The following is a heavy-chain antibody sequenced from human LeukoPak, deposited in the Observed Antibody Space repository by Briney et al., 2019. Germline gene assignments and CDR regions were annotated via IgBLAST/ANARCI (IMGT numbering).Heavy chain of an antibody. Sequence: SETLSLTRAVYNGSFSGYYWSWTRQPPGKGLEWIWEISHSGSTNYNPSPKSRVTISVDTSQNQFSLKLSSATAPDTATYYCARELHRGGDFQYWGEGALVTVSS. CDR2: ISHSGST. J-gene: IGHJ4*02. D-gene: IGHD1-1*01. CDR3: ARELHRGGDFQY. CDR1: NGSFSGYY. V-gene: IGHV4-34*01.